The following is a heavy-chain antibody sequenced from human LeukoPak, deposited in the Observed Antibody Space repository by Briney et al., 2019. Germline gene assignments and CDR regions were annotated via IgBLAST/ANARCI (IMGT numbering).Heavy chain of an antibody. CDR3: ARGGYDILTGPIDY. Sequence: PSETLSLTCTVSGGSIGSYYWSWIRQPPGKGLEWIGHIHYSGSTNYNPSLKSRVTISVDTSKNQFSLKLSSVTAADTAVYYCARGGYDILTGPIDYWGQGTLVTVSS. CDR1: GGSIGSYY. D-gene: IGHD3-9*01. CDR2: IHYSGST. V-gene: IGHV4-59*01. J-gene: IGHJ4*02.